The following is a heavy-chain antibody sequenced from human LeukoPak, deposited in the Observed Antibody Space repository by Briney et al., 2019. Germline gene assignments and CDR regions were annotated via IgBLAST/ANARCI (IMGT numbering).Heavy chain of an antibody. J-gene: IGHJ4*02. V-gene: IGHV4-59*01. CDR3: ARGVYIAAAQYGF. Sequence: SETLSLTCTVSGGSISTYYWIWIRQPPGKGLEWIGYIYYSGATNYNPSLKSRVTISVDTSKNQFSLKLSSVTAADTAVYYCARGVYIAAAQYGFWGQGTLVTVSS. CDR2: IYYSGAT. D-gene: IGHD6-13*01. CDR1: GGSISTYY.